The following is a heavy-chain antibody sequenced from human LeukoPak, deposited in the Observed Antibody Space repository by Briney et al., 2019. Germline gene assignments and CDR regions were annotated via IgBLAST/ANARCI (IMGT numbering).Heavy chain of an antibody. D-gene: IGHD6-13*01. Sequence: SETLSLTCTVSGGSISSGGYYWSWIRQHRGKGLEWIGNIYYSGSTYYNPSLKSRVTISVDTSKNQFSLKLSSVTAADTAVYYCARGRTVGIAAAGTFGWFDPWGQGTLVTVSS. CDR2: IYYSGST. V-gene: IGHV4-31*03. CDR3: ARGRTVGIAAAGTFGWFDP. J-gene: IGHJ5*02. CDR1: GGSISSGGYY.